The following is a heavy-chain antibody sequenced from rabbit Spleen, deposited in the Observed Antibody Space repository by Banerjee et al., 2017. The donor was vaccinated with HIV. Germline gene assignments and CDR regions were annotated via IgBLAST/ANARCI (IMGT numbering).Heavy chain of an antibody. J-gene: IGHJ3*01. CDR2: INMVTGKS. V-gene: IGHV1S47*01. Sequence: QEQLVESGGGLVQPEGSLTLTCKASGVSVNGKDVMCWGRQAPGKGLEWITCINMVTGKSVYASWAKGRFTISRSTSLNTVTLQMTSLTAADTATYFCARDGAGGSYFALWGQGTLVTVS. CDR3: ARDGAGGSYFAL. CDR1: GVSVNGKD. D-gene: IGHD8-1*01.